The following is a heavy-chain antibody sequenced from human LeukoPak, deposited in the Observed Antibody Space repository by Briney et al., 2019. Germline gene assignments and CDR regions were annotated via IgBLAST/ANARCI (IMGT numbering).Heavy chain of an antibody. J-gene: IGHJ4*02. V-gene: IGHV3-30*04. CDR1: GFTFSSYA. CDR3: ARDIDPTGLVPAAMPGY. D-gene: IGHD2-2*01. CDR2: ISYDGSNK. Sequence: GGSLRLSCAASGFTFSSYAMHWVRQAPGKGLEWVAGISYDGSNKYYADSVKGRFTISRDNSKNTLYLQMNSLRAEDTAVYYCARDIDPTGLVPAAMPGYWGQGTLVTVSS.